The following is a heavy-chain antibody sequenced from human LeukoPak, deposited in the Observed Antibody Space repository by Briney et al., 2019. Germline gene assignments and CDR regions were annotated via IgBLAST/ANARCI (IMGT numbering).Heavy chain of an antibody. J-gene: IGHJ6*03. CDR1: GFTFSNAW. D-gene: IGHD5-18*01. CDR3: TTDLQHYLWIQLWVSNYYYMDV. CDR2: IKSKTDGGTT. Sequence: GGSLRLSCAASGFTFSNAWMSWVRQAPGKGLEWVGRIKSKTDGGTTDYAAPVKGRFTLSRDDSKNTLYLQMNSLKTEDTAVYYCTTDLQHYLWIQLWVSNYYYMDVWGKGTTVTISS. V-gene: IGHV3-15*01.